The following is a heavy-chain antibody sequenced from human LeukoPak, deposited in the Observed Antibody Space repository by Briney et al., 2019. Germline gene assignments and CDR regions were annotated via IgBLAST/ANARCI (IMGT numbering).Heavy chain of an antibody. Sequence: ASVKVSLKTSGYTFTGYYLHWVRQAPGQGLEWMGWIRPNSGGTKNARKFQGRVTMTRDTSISTAYMELNRLTSDDTAVYYCATYSNSTLQYYYGLDVWGQGTTVSVSS. CDR1: GYTFTGYY. D-gene: IGHD6-6*01. V-gene: IGHV1-2*02. CDR2: IRPNSGGT. J-gene: IGHJ6*02. CDR3: ATYSNSTLQYYYGLDV.